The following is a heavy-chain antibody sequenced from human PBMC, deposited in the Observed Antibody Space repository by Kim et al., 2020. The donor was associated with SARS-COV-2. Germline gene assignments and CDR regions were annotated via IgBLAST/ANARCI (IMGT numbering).Heavy chain of an antibody. CDR1: GFTFSSYA. CDR3: ARDQGAAVDY. CDR2: ISYDGSNK. V-gene: IGHV3-30-3*01. J-gene: IGHJ4*02. D-gene: IGHD6-13*01. Sequence: GGSLRLSCAASGFTFSSYAMHWVRQAPGKGLEWGAVISYDGSNKYYADSVKGRFTISRDNSKNTLYLQMNSLRAEDTAVYYGARDQGAAVDYWGQGTLVT.